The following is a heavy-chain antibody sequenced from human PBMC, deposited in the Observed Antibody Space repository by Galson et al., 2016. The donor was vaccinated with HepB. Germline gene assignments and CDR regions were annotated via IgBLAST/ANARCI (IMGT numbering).Heavy chain of an antibody. Sequence: SLRLSCAASGFTFSTYAMTWVRQAPGKGLEWVSGISGSGASTYYAESVKGRFTISRDNSKNTVHLQMNNLRAEDTALYYCAKGLSSGLRDPFDIWGQGTMISVSS. J-gene: IGHJ3*02. V-gene: IGHV3-23*01. CDR2: ISGSGAST. CDR3: AKGLSSGLRDPFDI. CDR1: GFTFSTYA. D-gene: IGHD3-22*01.